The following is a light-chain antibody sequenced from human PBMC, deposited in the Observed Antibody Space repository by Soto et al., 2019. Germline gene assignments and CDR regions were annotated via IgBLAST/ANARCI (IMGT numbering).Light chain of an antibody. J-gene: IGKJ5*01. CDR2: HAS. Sequence: ETVMTQSPDALSVSLGEAATLSCRASQSLSAGVAWYQQKPGQAPRLLIYHASTRATGIPARFSGSGSGTYFSLTISSLQSEDFAVYYCQQYGSWPITFGQGTRLEIK. V-gene: IGKV3-15*01. CDR3: QQYGSWPIT. CDR1: QSLSAG.